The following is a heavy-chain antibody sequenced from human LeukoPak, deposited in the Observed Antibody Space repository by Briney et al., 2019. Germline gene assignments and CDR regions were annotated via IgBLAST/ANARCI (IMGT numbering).Heavy chain of an antibody. Sequence: PGGSLRLSCAASGFAFSSFAMTWVRQAPGKGLEWVSAISGSGKSTYYADSVKGRLTISRDNSKNTLYLQMDSLRVEDTAVYYCAKGQKVLTTHGMDVWGQGTTVTVSS. V-gene: IGHV3-23*01. J-gene: IGHJ6*02. CDR3: AKGQKVLTTHGMDV. CDR1: GFAFSSFA. CDR2: ISGSGKST. D-gene: IGHD4-17*01.